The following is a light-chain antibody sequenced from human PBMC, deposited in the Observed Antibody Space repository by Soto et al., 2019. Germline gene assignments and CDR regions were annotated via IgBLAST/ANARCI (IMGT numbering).Light chain of an antibody. V-gene: IGKV1-27*01. CDR2: AAS. CDR3: QKYNSAPLT. CDR1: QGIGIY. Sequence: DIQMTQSPSSLSASFGDRVTMTCRASQGIGIYLAWFQQRPRNTPKLLIYAASTLQSGVPSRFSGSGSGTDFTLTISSLQPEDVATYYCQKYNSAPLTFGGGTRVEIK. J-gene: IGKJ4*01.